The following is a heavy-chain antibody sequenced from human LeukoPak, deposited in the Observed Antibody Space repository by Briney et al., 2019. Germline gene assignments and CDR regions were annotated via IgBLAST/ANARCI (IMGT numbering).Heavy chain of an antibody. Sequence: SETLSLTCAVYGGSFSGYYWSWIRQPPGKGLEWIGEINHSGSTNYNPSLKSRVTISVDTSKNQFSLKLSSVTAADTAVYYCARKLLRCSGFDPWGQGTLITVSS. CDR1: GGSFSGYY. D-gene: IGHD2-15*01. J-gene: IGHJ5*02. CDR2: INHSGST. CDR3: ARKLLRCSGFDP. V-gene: IGHV4-34*01.